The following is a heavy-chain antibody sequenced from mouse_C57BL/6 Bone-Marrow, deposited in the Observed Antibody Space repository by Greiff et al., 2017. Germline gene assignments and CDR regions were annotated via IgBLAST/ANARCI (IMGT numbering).Heavy chain of an antibody. Sequence: VQLKESGPVLVKPGASVKMSCKASGYTFTDYYMNWVKQSHGKSLEWIGVINPYNGGTSYNQKFKGKATLTVDKSSSTAYMELNSLTSEDSAVYYCAYIFYAMDYWGQGTPVTVSS. J-gene: IGHJ4*01. CDR1: GYTFTDYY. CDR2: INPYNGGT. D-gene: IGHD1-3*01. V-gene: IGHV1-19*01. CDR3: AYIFYAMDY.